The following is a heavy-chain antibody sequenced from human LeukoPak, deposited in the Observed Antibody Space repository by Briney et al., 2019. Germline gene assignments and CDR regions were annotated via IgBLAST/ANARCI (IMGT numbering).Heavy chain of an antibody. V-gene: IGHV3-30*18. CDR2: ISYDGSNK. J-gene: IGHJ4*02. CDR1: GFTFSNYG. D-gene: IGHD5-12*01. Sequence: GGSLRLSCAASGFTFSNYGMHWVRQAPGKGLEWVAVISYDGSNKYYTDSVKGRFTISRDNSKNTLYLQMNSLRAEDTAVYYCVKDRTAGYDGLVDYWGQGTLVTVSS. CDR3: VKDRTAGYDGLVDY.